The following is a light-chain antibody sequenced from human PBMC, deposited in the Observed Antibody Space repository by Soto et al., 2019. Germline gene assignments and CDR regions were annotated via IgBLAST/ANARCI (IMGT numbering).Light chain of an antibody. CDR2: DAS. CDR3: QQYETYSPWT. J-gene: IGKJ1*01. V-gene: IGKV1-5*01. CDR1: QSISSW. Sequence: IQMPQSPSTLSASVGDRVTITCRASQSISSWLAWYQQKPGKAPKLLIYDASSLESGVPSRFSGSGSGTEFTLTISSLQPDDFATYYCQQYETYSPWTFGQGTKVDIK.